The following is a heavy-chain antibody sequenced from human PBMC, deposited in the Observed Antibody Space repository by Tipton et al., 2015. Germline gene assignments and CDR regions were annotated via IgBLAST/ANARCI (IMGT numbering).Heavy chain of an antibody. CDR3: ARGVKRDSYGKGGWFDP. V-gene: IGHV4-61*03. J-gene: IGHJ5*02. CDR2: IHKSGSS. D-gene: IGHD5-18*01. Sequence: TLSLTCAVSGESVRSGRSYWSWIRQPPGKGLEWIGYIHKSGSSSYNPSFGSRVTISGDTSMNHFSLRLSSVTAADTAVYYCARGVKRDSYGKGGWFDPWGQGNLVTVSS. CDR1: GESVRSGRSY.